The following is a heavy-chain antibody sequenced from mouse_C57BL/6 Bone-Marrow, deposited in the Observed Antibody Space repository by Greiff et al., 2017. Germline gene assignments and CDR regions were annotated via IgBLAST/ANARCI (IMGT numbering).Heavy chain of an antibody. CDR1: GFNIKDDY. CDR3: TKQLGDY. Sequence: EVQLVESGAELVRPGASVKLSCTASGFNIKDDYMHWVKQRPEQGLEWIGWIDPENGDTEYASKFQGKATITADTSSNTAYLQLSSLTSEDTAVYYCTKQLGDYWGQGTTLTVSS. CDR2: IDPENGDT. D-gene: IGHD3-1*01. V-gene: IGHV14-4*01. J-gene: IGHJ2*01.